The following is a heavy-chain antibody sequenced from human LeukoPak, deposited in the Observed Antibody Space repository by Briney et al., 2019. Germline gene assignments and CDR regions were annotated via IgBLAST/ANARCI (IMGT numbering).Heavy chain of an antibody. V-gene: IGHV3-7*01. D-gene: IGHD7-27*01. J-gene: IGHJ3*02. CDR3: AREILTGYAFDI. CDR2: IKQDGSEI. Sequence: GGSLRLSCAASGFTFSSYWMTWVRQAPGIGLEWVANIKQDGSEIYYVDSVKGRFTISRDNAKHSLYLQMNSLRAEDTALYYCAREILTGYAFDIWGQGTMVTVSS. CDR1: GFTFSSYW.